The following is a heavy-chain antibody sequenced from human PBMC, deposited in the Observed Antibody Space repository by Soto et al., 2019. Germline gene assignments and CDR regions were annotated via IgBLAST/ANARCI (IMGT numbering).Heavy chain of an antibody. CDR1: GFTFSGYG. Sequence: PGGSLRLSCAASGFTFSGYGMHWVRQAPGKGLEWVAVIWYDGSNKYYADSVKGRFTISRDNSKNTLYLQMNSLRAEDTAVYCCARHGYSYGGGYFDYWGQGTLVTVSS. D-gene: IGHD5-18*01. CDR2: IWYDGSNK. J-gene: IGHJ4*02. V-gene: IGHV3-33*01. CDR3: ARHGYSYGGGYFDY.